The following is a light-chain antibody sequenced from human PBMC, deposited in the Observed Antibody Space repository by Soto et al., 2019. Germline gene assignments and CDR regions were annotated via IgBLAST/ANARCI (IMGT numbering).Light chain of an antibody. CDR2: WPS. CDR1: QSVLYSSNNKNY. J-gene: IGKJ1*01. CDR3: QQYSSTPPT. V-gene: IGKV4-1*01. Sequence: DIVMIQSPDSLAVSLGERATINCKSSQSVLYSSNNKNYLAWYHQKPGQPPKLLIYWPSTRESGVPDRFRGSGSGTDFTLTISSLPAEYVAVYYCQQYSSTPPTFGQGTKVEVK.